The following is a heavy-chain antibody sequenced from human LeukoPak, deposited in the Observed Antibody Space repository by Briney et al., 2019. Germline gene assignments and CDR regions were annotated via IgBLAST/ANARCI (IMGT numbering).Heavy chain of an antibody. CDR3: ARNYTPRSFDY. D-gene: IGHD5-18*01. CDR1: GFTVSSHY. Sequence: PGGSLRLSCAASGFTVSSHYMSWVRQAPGKGLEWVSIIYSGGSTYSADSVKGRFTISRDNSKNTLYLQMKSLRGEDTAVYYCARNYTPRSFDYWGQGTLVTVSS. V-gene: IGHV3-66*01. J-gene: IGHJ4*02. CDR2: IYSGGST.